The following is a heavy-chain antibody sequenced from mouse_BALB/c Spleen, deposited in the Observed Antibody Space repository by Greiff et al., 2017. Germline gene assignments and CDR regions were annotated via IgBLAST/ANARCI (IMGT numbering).Heavy chain of an antibody. V-gene: IGHV5-6-5*01. CDR3: ARGGFYDGYYGY. J-gene: IGHJ2*01. CDR2: ISSGGST. CDR1: GFTFSSYA. D-gene: IGHD2-3*01. Sequence: EVQLVESGGGLVKPGGSLKLSCAASGFTFSSYAMSWVRQTPEKRLECVASISSGGSTYYPDSVKGRFTISRDNARNILYLQMSSLRSEDTAMYYCARGGFYDGYYGYWGQGTTLTVSS.